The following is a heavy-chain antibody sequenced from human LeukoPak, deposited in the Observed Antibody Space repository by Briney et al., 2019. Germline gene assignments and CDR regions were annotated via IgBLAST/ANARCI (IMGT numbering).Heavy chain of an antibody. CDR1: GGSISSSGYY. D-gene: IGHD1-26*01. J-gene: IGHJ4*02. Sequence: SETLSLTCTVSGGSISSSGYYWGWIRQPPGKGLEWIGSIYHSGSTYCTPSLKSRVTISVDTSENQFSLKLGSVTAADTAVYYCARHALTKVGTTPYYFDYWGQGTLVTVSS. V-gene: IGHV4-39*01. CDR2: IYHSGST. CDR3: ARHALTKVGTTPYYFDY.